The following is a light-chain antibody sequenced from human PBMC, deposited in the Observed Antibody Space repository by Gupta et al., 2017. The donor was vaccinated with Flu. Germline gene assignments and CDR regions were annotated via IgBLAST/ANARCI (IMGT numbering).Light chain of an antibody. CDR3: QQRSNWLPIT. Sequence: EIVLTQSPATLSLSPGERATLSCRASQSVSSYLAWYQQEPGQAPRLLIYDASNRATGIPARFSGSGPGTDFTLTISSLEPEDFAVYYCQQRSNWLPITFGQGTRLEIK. V-gene: IGKV3-11*01. CDR1: QSVSSY. J-gene: IGKJ5*01. CDR2: DAS.